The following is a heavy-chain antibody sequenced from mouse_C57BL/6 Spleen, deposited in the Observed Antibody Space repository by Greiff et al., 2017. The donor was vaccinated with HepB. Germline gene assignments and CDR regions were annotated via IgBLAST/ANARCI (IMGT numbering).Heavy chain of an antibody. D-gene: IGHD1-1*01. CDR3: ARRGPTDGFAY. CDR1: GYAFSSSW. J-gene: IGHJ3*01. V-gene: IGHV1-82*01. Sequence: QVQLQQSGPELVKPGASVKISCKASGYAFSSSWMNWVKQRPGKGLEWIGRIYPGDGDTNYNGKFKGQATLTADKSSSTAYMQLSSLTSEDSAVYFCARRGPTDGFAYWGQGTLVTVSA. CDR2: IYPGDGDT.